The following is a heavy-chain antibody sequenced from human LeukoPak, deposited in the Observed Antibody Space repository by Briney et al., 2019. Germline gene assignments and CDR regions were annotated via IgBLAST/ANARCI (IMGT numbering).Heavy chain of an antibody. CDR2: ISNNGGYT. D-gene: IGHD2-15*01. J-gene: IGHJ4*02. CDR3: AKQLGYCSDGSCYFPY. Sequence: GGSLRLSCAASGFIFSSSAMSWVRQAPGKGLEWVSAISNNGGYTYYADSVQGRFTISRDNSKSTLCLQMNSLRAEDTAVYYCAKQLGYCSDGSCYFPYWGQGTLVTVSS. CDR1: GFIFSSSA. V-gene: IGHV3-23*01.